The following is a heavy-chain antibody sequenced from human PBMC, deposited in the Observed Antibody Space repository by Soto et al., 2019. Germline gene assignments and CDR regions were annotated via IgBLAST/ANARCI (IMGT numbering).Heavy chain of an antibody. J-gene: IGHJ5*02. V-gene: IGHV5-51*01. Sequence: PGESLKISCKGSGYNFASYWIGWVRQMPGKGLEWMGIIHPDDSETRYSPSFKGQVTMSADKSISTAYLPWSSLKASHTAIYYCAIVGPGQVVWFDPWSQGSLGTVSS. CDR3: AIVGPGQVVWFDP. D-gene: IGHD1-26*01. CDR2: IHPDDSET. CDR1: GYNFASYW.